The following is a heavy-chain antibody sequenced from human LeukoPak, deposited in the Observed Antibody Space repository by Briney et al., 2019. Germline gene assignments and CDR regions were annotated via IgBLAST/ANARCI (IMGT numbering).Heavy chain of an antibody. Sequence: SETLSLTCIVSGGSISTSAYYWGWIRQPPGEGLQWIGSIYYSGNTYYNSSLKSRVTISVDTSTSQFSLRLSSVTAADTAVYYCARGSLPTGDYWGQGTLATVSS. D-gene: IGHD4/OR15-4a*01. CDR3: ARGSLPTGDY. V-gene: IGHV4-39*01. CDR1: GGSISTSAYY. J-gene: IGHJ4*02. CDR2: IYYSGNT.